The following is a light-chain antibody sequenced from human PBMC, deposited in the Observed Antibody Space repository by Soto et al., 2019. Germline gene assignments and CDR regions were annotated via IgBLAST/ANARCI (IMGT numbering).Light chain of an antibody. Sequence: QSALTQPPSASGSPGQSVTISCTGTSSDVGGYNYVSWYQQHPGKGPKLLIYEVTKRPSGVPDRFSGSKSGNTASLTVSGLQAEDEADYYCSSYAGGNNLLFGGGTKLTVL. CDR1: SSDVGGYNY. V-gene: IGLV2-8*01. J-gene: IGLJ2*01. CDR2: EVT. CDR3: SSYAGGNNLL.